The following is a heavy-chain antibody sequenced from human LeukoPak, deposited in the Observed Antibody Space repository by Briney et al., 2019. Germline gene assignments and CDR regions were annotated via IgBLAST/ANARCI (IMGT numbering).Heavy chain of an antibody. V-gene: IGHV4-61*02. CDR2: IYTSGST. Sequence: SETLSLTCTVSGGSISSGSYYWSWIRQPAGKGLEWIGRIYTSGSTNYNPSLKSRVTISVDTSKNQFSLKLSSVTAADTAVYYCARAGIEVADPFDYWGQGTLVTVSS. CDR3: ARAGIEVADPFDY. D-gene: IGHD6-19*01. CDR1: GGSISSGSYY. J-gene: IGHJ4*02.